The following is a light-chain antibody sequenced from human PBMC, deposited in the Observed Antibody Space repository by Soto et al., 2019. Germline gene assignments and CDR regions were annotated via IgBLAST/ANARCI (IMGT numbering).Light chain of an antibody. J-gene: IGKJ4*01. CDR3: QQYGSTPLT. Sequence: ESVLTQSPGTLSLSPGERATLSCRASQSVISYLAWYQQKPGQAPRLLIYGASSRATGIPDRFSGSGSGTDFTLTISRLEPVDFAVYYCQQYGSTPLTLGGGTKVDIK. CDR1: QSVISY. V-gene: IGKV3-20*01. CDR2: GAS.